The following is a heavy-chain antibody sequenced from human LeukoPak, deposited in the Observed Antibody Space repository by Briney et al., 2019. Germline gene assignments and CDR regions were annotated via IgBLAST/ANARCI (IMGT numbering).Heavy chain of an antibody. Sequence: SETLPLTCTVSGGSISSYYWSWIRQPPGKGLEWIGYIYHSGSTYYNPSLKSRVTISVDRSKNQFSLKLSSVTAADTAVYFCARNRVFTYWYFDLWGRGTLVTVSS. CDR3: ARNRVFTYWYFDL. V-gene: IGHV4-59*01. J-gene: IGHJ2*01. CDR1: GGSISSYY. CDR2: IYHSGST. D-gene: IGHD5/OR15-5a*01.